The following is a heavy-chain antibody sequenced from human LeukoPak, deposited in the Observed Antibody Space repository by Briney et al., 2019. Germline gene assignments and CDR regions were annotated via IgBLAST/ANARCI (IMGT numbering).Heavy chain of an antibody. CDR2: IYPGDSDT. Sequence: GESLKISCKGSGYSFTSYWIGWVRQMPGKGLEWMGIIYPGDSDTRYSPSFQGQVTISADKSISTAYLQWSGLKASDTAMYYCTSPAYDYVWGSYRSSFDYWGQGTLVTVSS. CDR3: TSPAYDYVWGSYRSSFDY. J-gene: IGHJ4*02. D-gene: IGHD3-16*02. V-gene: IGHV5-51*01. CDR1: GYSFTSYW.